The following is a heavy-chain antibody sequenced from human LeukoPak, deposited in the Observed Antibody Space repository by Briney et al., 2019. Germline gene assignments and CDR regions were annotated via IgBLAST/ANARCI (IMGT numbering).Heavy chain of an antibody. Sequence: GGSLRLSCAASGFTFSSYAMSWVRQAPGKGLAWVSRINSDGTNIRYADSVKGRFTISRDNAKNTLYLQMNSLRAEDTAVYYCYGSGSYWDFDYWGQGTLVTVSS. CDR1: GFTFSSYA. V-gene: IGHV3-74*01. CDR2: INSDGTNI. D-gene: IGHD3-10*01. J-gene: IGHJ4*02. CDR3: YGSGSYWDFDY.